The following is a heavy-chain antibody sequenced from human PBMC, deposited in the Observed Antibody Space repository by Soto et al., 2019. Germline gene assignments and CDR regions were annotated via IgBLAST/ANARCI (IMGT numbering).Heavy chain of an antibody. CDR2: ISYDGSNK. D-gene: IGHD3-3*01. CDR3: AREPIFGVVRGGMDV. J-gene: IGHJ6*02. V-gene: IGHV3-30-3*01. CDR1: GFTFSNYA. Sequence: QVQLVESGGGVVQPGRSLRLSCAASGFTFSNYAMHWVRQAPGKGLEWVAVISYDGSNKYYADSVKGRFTISRDNSKNTLYLQMNSLRAEDTAVYYCAREPIFGVVRGGMDVWGQGTTVTVSS.